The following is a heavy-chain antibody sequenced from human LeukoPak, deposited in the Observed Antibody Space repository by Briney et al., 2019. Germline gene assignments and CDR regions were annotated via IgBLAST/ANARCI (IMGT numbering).Heavy chain of an antibody. CDR2: ISGSGGST. V-gene: IGHV3-23*01. CDR1: GFTFSSYA. J-gene: IGHJ4*02. Sequence: PGGSLRLSCAASGFTFSSYAMSWVRQAPGKGLEGVSAISGSGGSTYYADSVKGRFTISRDNSKNTLYLQMNSLRAEDTAVYYCAKQITMVREFDYWGQGTLVTVSS. D-gene: IGHD3-10*01. CDR3: AKQITMVREFDY.